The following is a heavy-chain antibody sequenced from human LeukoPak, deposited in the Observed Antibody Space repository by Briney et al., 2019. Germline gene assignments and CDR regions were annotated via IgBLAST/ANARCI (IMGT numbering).Heavy chain of an antibody. D-gene: IGHD2-21*02. V-gene: IGHV3-30*04. CDR1: GFTFSSYA. CDR3: ARDALAYCGGDCYPGFDY. J-gene: IGHJ4*02. CDR2: ISYDGSNK. Sequence: GGSLRLSCAVSGFTFSSYAMHWVRQAPGKGLEWVAVISYDGSNKYYADSVKGRFTISRDNSKTTLYLQMNSLRAEDTAVYYCARDALAYCGGDCYPGFDYWGQGTLVTVSS.